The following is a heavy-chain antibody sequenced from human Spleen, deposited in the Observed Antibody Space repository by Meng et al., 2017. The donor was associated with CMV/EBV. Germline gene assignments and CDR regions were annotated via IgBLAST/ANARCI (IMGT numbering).Heavy chain of an antibody. CDR1: GFSFTSYG. Sequence: GESLKISCAASGFSFTSYGMNWVRQAPGKGLEWVASVWNDGSNMFYADSVKGRFTISRDNSKNTLYLQMNSLRAENTAVYYCARDRFKWQRSGSGFNSWGQGTLVTVSS. CDR2: VWNDGSNM. V-gene: IGHV3-33*01. CDR3: ARDRFKWQRSGSGFNS. D-gene: IGHD1-26*01. J-gene: IGHJ5*02.